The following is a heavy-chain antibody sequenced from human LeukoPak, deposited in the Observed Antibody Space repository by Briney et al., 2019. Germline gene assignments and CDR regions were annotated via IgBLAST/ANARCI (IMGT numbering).Heavy chain of an antibody. V-gene: IGHV4-31*03. CDR1: VASVSSVNYY. J-gene: IGHJ4*02. D-gene: IGHD6-13*01. CDR2: IYSSGTT. CDR3: AREFGRSCCFDY. Sequence: PSETLSLTCTVSVASVSSVNYYSTWIRQHPAKGLEWLGYIYSSGTTYYNPPLKSRVSISVDTSKNQFSLKLASVTAADTAVFSVAREFGRSCCFDYWGQGALVTVSS.